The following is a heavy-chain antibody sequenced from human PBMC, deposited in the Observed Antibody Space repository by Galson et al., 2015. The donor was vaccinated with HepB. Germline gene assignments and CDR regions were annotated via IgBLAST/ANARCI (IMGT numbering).Heavy chain of an antibody. Sequence: PALVKPTQTLTLTCTFSGFSLSTSGVGVGWIRQPPGKALEWLALIYWDDDKRYSPSLKSRLTITKDTSKNQVVLTMTNMDPVDTATYYCALTRDGYNSVDYWGQGTLVTVSS. CDR1: GFSLSTSGVG. D-gene: IGHD5-24*01. V-gene: IGHV2-5*02. J-gene: IGHJ4*02. CDR2: IYWDDDK. CDR3: ALTRDGYNSVDY.